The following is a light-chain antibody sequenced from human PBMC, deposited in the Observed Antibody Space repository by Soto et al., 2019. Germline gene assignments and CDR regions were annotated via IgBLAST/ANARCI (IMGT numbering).Light chain of an antibody. CDR2: WAS. V-gene: IGKV4-1*01. J-gene: IGKJ2*01. CDR1: QSVLYSSNNKNY. CDR3: QQYESTPPT. Sequence: DIVMTQSPDSLAVSLGERATINCKSSQSVLYSSNNKNYLAWYQQSPGQPPKLLIYWASTRDAGVPDRFSGSCSGTDFTLTITSLQAEDVAVYYCQQYESTPPTFGQGTKLEIK.